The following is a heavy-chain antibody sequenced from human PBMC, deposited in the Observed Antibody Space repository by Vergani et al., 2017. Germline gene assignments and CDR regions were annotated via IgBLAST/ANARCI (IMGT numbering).Heavy chain of an antibody. CDR1: GFPFSDYY. Sequence: QVQLVESGGGLVKPGGSLRLSCAASGFPFSDYYMSWIRQAPGKGLEWVSYISSSSSYTKYAASLKGRFTSSRDNAKNSLYLQMNSLRAEDTAVYYCARQGVPAAMGDAFDIWGQGTMVTVSS. V-gene: IGHV3-11*05. CDR2: ISSSSSYT. D-gene: IGHD2-2*01. CDR3: ARQGVPAAMGDAFDI. J-gene: IGHJ3*02.